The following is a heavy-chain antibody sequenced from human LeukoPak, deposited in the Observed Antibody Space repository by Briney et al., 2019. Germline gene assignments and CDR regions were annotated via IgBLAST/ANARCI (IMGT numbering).Heavy chain of an antibody. V-gene: IGHV4-39*07. Sequence: TPSETLSLTCTVSGGSISSSSYYWGWIRQPPGKGLEWIGSIYYSGSTYYNPSLKSRVTISVDTSKNQFSLKLSSVTAADTAVYYCARGRDGDHTLDYWGQGTLVTVSS. J-gene: IGHJ4*02. D-gene: IGHD4-17*01. CDR2: IYYSGST. CDR1: GGSISSSSYY. CDR3: ARGRDGDHTLDY.